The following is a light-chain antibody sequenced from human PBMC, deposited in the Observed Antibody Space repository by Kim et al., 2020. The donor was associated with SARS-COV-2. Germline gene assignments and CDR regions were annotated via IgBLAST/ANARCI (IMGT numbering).Light chain of an antibody. V-gene: IGLV2-14*03. Sequence: LTQPASVSGSPGQSITISCTGTSSDVGGYNYVSWYQQHPGKAPKLMIYDVSNRPSGVSNRFSGSKSGNTASLTISGLQAEDEADYYCSSYTSSSTLDFGTGTKVTVL. J-gene: IGLJ1*01. CDR2: DVS. CDR1: SSDVGGYNY. CDR3: SSYTSSSTLD.